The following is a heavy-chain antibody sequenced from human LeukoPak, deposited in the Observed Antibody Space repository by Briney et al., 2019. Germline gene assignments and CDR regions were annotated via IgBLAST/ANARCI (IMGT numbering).Heavy chain of an antibody. J-gene: IGHJ4*02. CDR3: AGSDSSGVY. CDR1: GGSISSFY. D-gene: IGHD3-22*01. Sequence: SETLSLTCTVSGGSISSFYWSWIRQPPGKGLEWFGYIYYSGSTNYNPTLKSRVTISVDTSKNQFSLKLISVTAADTAVYYCAGSDSSGVYWGQGTLVTVSS. CDR2: IYYSGST. V-gene: IGHV4-59*01.